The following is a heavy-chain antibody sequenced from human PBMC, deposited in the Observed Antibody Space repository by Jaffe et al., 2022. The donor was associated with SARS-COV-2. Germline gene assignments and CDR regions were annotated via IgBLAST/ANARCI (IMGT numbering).Heavy chain of an antibody. CDR2: ISSSGSTI. CDR3: ARVGGSLRWELEFDY. CDR1: GFTFSSYE. J-gene: IGHJ4*02. D-gene: IGHD1-26*01. V-gene: IGHV3-48*03. Sequence: EVQLVESGGGLVQPGGSLRLSCAASGFTFSSYEMNWVRQAPGKGLEWVSYISSSGSTIYYADSVKGRFTISRDNAKNSLYLQMNSLRAEDTAVYYCARVGGSLRWELEFDYWGQGTLVTVSS.